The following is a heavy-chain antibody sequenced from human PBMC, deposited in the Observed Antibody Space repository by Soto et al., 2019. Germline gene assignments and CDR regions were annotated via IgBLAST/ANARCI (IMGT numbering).Heavy chain of an antibody. D-gene: IGHD5-12*01. J-gene: IGHJ4*02. Sequence: QVQLVESGGGVVQPGRSLRLSCAASGFTFISYGMHWVRQAPGKGLEWVAVISYDGSNKYYADSVKGRFTISRDNSKNTLYLQMNSLRAEDTAVYYCAKSDGYKTIDYWGQGTLVTVSS. V-gene: IGHV3-30*18. CDR2: ISYDGSNK. CDR3: AKSDGYKTIDY. CDR1: GFTFISYG.